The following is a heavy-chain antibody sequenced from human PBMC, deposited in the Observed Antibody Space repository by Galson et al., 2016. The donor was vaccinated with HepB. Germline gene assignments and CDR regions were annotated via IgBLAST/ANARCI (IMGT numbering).Heavy chain of an antibody. CDR3: ARDPTIGAPDWFDA. CDR1: GFTFSRRA. J-gene: IGHJ5*02. D-gene: IGHD3-10*01. V-gene: IGHV3-30*04. CDR2: IAHDATIK. Sequence: SLRLSCAASGFTFSRRAMHWVRQAPGKGLEWVAVIAHDATIKDYADSVEGRFTISRDNSKNTLYLEMHSLRDEDMAVYYCARDPTIGAPDWFDAWGQGTLVTVTS.